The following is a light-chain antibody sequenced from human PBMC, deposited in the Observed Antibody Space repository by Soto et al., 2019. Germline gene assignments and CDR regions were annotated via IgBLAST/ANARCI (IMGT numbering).Light chain of an antibody. CDR3: SSYAGSNNYV. CDR1: SSDVGGYNS. Sequence: QSALTQPPSASGSPGQSVTISCTGTSSDVGGYNSVSWYQHHPGEAPKLMIYEVSKRPSGVPDRFSGSKSADTASLTVSGLQAEDEADYYCSSYAGSNNYVFGTGTQLTVL. J-gene: IGLJ1*01. V-gene: IGLV2-8*01. CDR2: EVS.